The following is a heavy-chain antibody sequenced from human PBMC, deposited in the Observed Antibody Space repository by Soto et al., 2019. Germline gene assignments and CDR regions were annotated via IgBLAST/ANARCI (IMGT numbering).Heavy chain of an antibody. Sequence: PSKTLSLTCTVSSDSISSYYWSWIRQPPGKRLEWIGYISYSGSTDYNPSLTSRVTISGDTSKNQFSLKVSSVTAADTAVYYCARGTSWQLPFDYWGQGTLVTVSS. J-gene: IGHJ4*02. CDR3: ARGTSWQLPFDY. D-gene: IGHD6-13*01. CDR2: ISYSGST. V-gene: IGHV4-59*01. CDR1: SDSISSYY.